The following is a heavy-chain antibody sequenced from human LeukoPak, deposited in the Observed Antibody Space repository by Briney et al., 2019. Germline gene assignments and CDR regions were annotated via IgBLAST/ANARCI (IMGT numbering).Heavy chain of an antibody. CDR2: ISYDGSNK. V-gene: IGHV3-30*04. D-gene: IGHD3-10*02. J-gene: IGHJ4*02. CDR3: MFTVTSADY. CDR1: GFTFSSYA. Sequence: PGGSLRLSCAASGFTFSSYAMHWVRQAPGKGPEWVAVISYDGSNKYYADSVKGRFTISRDNSKNTLYLQMNSLKTEDTAVYYCMFTVTSADYWGQGTLVTVSS.